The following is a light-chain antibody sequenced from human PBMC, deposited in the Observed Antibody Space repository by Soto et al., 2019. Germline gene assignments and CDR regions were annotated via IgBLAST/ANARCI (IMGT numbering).Light chain of an antibody. Sequence: EIVLTQSPGTLSLSLGERATLSCRASQSVSSSYLAWYQQKPGQAPRLLIYGASSRATGIPDRFSGSGSGTDFTLTISRLEPEDFAVYSCQQFGSSPLFTFGPGTKVDVK. V-gene: IGKV3-20*01. J-gene: IGKJ3*01. CDR1: QSVSSSY. CDR3: QQFGSSPLFT. CDR2: GAS.